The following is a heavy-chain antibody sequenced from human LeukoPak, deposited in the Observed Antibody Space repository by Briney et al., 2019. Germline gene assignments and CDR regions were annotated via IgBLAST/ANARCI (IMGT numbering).Heavy chain of an antibody. D-gene: IGHD3-16*01. CDR1: GFTFSSYE. CDR3: ARDWRGSEDAFDI. CDR2: LSSTGSTI. J-gene: IGHJ3*02. Sequence: PGGSLRLSCSASGFTFSSYEMNWVRQAPGKGLEWVSYLSSTGSTIYYANSVKGRFTISRDNAKNSLYLQMNSLRAEDTAVYYCARDWRGSEDAFDIWGQGTMVTVSS. V-gene: IGHV3-48*03.